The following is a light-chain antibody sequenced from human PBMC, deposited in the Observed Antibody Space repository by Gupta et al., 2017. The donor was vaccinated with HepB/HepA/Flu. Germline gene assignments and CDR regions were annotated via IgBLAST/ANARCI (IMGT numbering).Light chain of an antibody. V-gene: IGLV1-40*01. J-gene: IGLJ1*01. CDR2: NNN. CDR3: QSYDSSLRNYV. Sequence: QPVLTQPPSVSGAPGQMVTFSCTRSSSNTGAGYDVPWYQQLPKAAPKLPIYNNNGRPSGVLDQCSCSKSGTSASLAITGLQAEDEADYYCQSYDSSLRNYVFGTGTKVTVL. CDR1: SSNTGAGYD.